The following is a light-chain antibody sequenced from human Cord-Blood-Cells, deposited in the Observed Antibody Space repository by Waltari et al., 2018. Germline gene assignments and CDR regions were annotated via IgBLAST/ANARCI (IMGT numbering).Light chain of an antibody. CDR3: QQYKNWPWT. Sequence: EIVMTQSPATLSVSPGERATLSCRASQSVGSNLDWYQRKPGQAPRLLIYGSSTRATGIPARFRGSGSETEVTLTISSPQCEDFAVYDGQQYKNWPWTFGQGTKVEI. CDR1: QSVGSN. CDR2: GSS. J-gene: IGKJ1*01. V-gene: IGKV3-15*01.